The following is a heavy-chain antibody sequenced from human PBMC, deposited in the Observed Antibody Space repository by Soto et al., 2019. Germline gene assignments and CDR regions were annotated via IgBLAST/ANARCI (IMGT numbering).Heavy chain of an antibody. Sequence: SVKVSCKASGGTFSSYAISWVLQAPVQGLEWMGGIIPIFGTANYAQKFQGRVSMTTDTSTTTAYMELRSLRSDDTAVYYCARVVPGAEAWFGPWGQGTLVTVSS. CDR1: GGTFSSYA. CDR3: ARVVPGAEAWFGP. V-gene: IGHV1-69*05. CDR2: IIPIFGTA. D-gene: IGHD2-2*01. J-gene: IGHJ5*02.